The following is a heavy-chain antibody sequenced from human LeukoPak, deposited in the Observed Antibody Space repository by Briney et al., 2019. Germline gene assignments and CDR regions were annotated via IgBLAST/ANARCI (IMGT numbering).Heavy chain of an antibody. D-gene: IGHD6-19*01. V-gene: IGHV4-39*01. J-gene: IGHJ4*02. CDR3: ARRALAVAGHDY. Sequence: SETLSLTCTVSGGSISSSSYYCGWIRQPPGKGLEWIGSIYYSGSTYYNPSLKSRVTMSVDTSKNQFSLKLSSVTAADTAVYYCARRALAVAGHDYWGQGTLVTVSS. CDR1: GGSISSSSYY. CDR2: IYYSGST.